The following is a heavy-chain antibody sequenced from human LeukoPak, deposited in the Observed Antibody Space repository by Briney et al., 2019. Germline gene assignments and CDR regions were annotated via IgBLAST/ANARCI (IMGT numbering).Heavy chain of an antibody. D-gene: IGHD6-19*01. CDR3: AGQWLVTPSGYYYYYGMDV. CDR2: IYYSGST. V-gene: IGHV4-61*05. Sequence: PSETLSLTCTVSGGSISSSSYYWGWIRQPPGKGLECIGYIYYSGSTNYNPSLKSRVTISVDTSKNQFSLKLSSVTAADTAVYYCAGQWLVTPSGYYYYYGMDVWGQGTTVTVSS. J-gene: IGHJ6*02. CDR1: GGSISSSSYY.